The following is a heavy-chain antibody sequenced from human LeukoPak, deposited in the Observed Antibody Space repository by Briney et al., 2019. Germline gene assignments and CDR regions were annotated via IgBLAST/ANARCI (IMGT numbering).Heavy chain of an antibody. CDR2: ISSNGGDT. V-gene: IGHV3-64D*06. CDR3: VKDGRLSLTGYYLNYFDC. J-gene: IGHJ4*02. D-gene: IGHD3-9*01. Sequence: GGSLRLSCSASGCTFRDHAMHWVRQAPGEGLEYVSAISSNGGDTYYADSVKGRFTISRDNSKNTLYLQMSSLRAEDTAVYYCVKDGRLSLTGYYLNYFDCWGQGTLVTVSS. CDR1: GCTFRDHA.